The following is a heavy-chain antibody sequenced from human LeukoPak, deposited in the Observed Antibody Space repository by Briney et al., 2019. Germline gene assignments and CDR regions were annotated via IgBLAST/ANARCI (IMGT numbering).Heavy chain of an antibody. J-gene: IGHJ3*02. CDR3: ARVVGGGNPGGDAFDI. CDR1: GYTFTSYA. Sequence: ASVKVSCKASGYTFTSYAISWVRQAPGQGLERMGGIIPIFGTANYAQKFQGRVTITADESTSTAYMELSSLRSEDTAVYYCARVVGGGNPGGDAFDIWGQGTMVTVSS. V-gene: IGHV1-69*13. CDR2: IIPIFGTA. D-gene: IGHD2-15*01.